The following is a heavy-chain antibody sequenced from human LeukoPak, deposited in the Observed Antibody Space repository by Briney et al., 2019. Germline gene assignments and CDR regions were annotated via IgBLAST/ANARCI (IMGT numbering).Heavy chain of an antibody. CDR3: ARHDDCGGDCYPRYMDV. D-gene: IGHD2-21*01. CDR2: IYPGDSDT. V-gene: IGHV5-51*01. J-gene: IGHJ6*03. Sequence: PGESLKISCQGSGYSFSSYWIGWVRQLPGKGLEWMGIIYPGDSDTTYSPSFQGQVTISADKSISTAYLHWSSLKASDTAMYYCARHDDCGGDCYPRYMDVWGKGTTVTVSS. CDR1: GYSFSSYW.